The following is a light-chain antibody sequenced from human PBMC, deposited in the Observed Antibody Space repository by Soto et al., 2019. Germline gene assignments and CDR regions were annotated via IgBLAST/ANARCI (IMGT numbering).Light chain of an antibody. CDR1: NSDVGSSKY. V-gene: IGLV2-14*01. CDR3: NSFTSINTWV. Sequence: QSVLTQPASVSGSPGQSITISCTGSNSDVGSSKYVSWYQQHPGKAPKLILCEVSDRPSGVSNRFSGSKSGNTASLTISGLQAEDEADYYCNSFTSINTWVFGGGTKLTVL. CDR2: EVS. J-gene: IGLJ3*02.